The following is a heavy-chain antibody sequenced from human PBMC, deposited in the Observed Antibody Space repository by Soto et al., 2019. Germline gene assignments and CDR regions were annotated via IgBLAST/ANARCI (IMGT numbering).Heavy chain of an antibody. CDR1: GGSISSYY. V-gene: IGHV4-59*08. J-gene: IGHJ5*02. Sequence: QVQLQESGPGLVKPSETLSLICTVSGGSISSYYWSWIRQPPGKGLEWIGYINYSGSTKYNPSLKSRVPISVDTYRNQFSLRLSSVTAADTAVYSCAREYSSGWHTWFDPWGQGTLVTVSS. CDR2: INYSGST. D-gene: IGHD6-19*01. CDR3: AREYSSGWHTWFDP.